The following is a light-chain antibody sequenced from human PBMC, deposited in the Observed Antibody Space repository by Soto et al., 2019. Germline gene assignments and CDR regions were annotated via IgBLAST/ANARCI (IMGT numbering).Light chain of an antibody. V-gene: IGLV2-8*01. Sequence: QSVLTQPPSASGSPGQSVTISCTVTSSDVGGYNYVSWYQQHPGKAPKLMISEVSKRPSGVPDRFSGSKSGNTASLTVSGLQAEDEADYYCSSYAGSNNWVFGGGTKLTVL. J-gene: IGLJ3*02. CDR2: EVS. CDR1: SSDVGGYNY. CDR3: SSYAGSNNWV.